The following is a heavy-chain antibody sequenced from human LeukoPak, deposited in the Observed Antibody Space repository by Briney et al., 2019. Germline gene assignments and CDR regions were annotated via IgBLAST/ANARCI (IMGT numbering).Heavy chain of an antibody. Sequence: SETLSLTCTVSGGSISSYYWSWIRQPPGKGLEWIGYIYYSGSTNYNPSLKSRVTISVDTSKNQFSLKLSSATAADAAVYYCAREARSGYHGYFDYWGQGTLVTVSS. CDR3: AREARSGYHGYFDY. CDR2: IYYSGST. D-gene: IGHD3-22*01. J-gene: IGHJ4*02. V-gene: IGHV4-59*01. CDR1: GGSISSYY.